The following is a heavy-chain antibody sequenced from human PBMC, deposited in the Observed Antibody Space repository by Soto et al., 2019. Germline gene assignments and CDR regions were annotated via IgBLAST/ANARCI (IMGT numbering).Heavy chain of an antibody. CDR3: VKGEYYYDSSGYYPFDY. D-gene: IGHD3-22*01. Sequence: GGSLRLSCSPTSFTFSSYAMHWVRRAPGKGLEYVSSISTNGGSTHYADSVKGRFTISRDNSKNTQYLQMSSLRADDTAVYYCVKGEYYYDSSGYYPFDYWGQGT. J-gene: IGHJ4*02. V-gene: IGHV3-64D*06. CDR2: ISTNGGST. CDR1: SFTFSSYA.